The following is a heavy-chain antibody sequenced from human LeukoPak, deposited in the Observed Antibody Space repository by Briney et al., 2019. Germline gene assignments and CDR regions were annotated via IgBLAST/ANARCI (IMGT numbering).Heavy chain of an antibody. CDR2: ISAYNGNT. Sequence: ASVTVSFKASGYTFTSYGISWVRQAPGQGLEWVGWISAYNGNTNYAQKLQGRVTMTTDTSTSTAYMELRSLRSDDTAVYYCARDLIGLGYYFDYWGQGTLVTVSS. V-gene: IGHV1-18*01. D-gene: IGHD2-15*01. J-gene: IGHJ4*02. CDR3: ARDLIGLGYYFDY. CDR1: GYTFTSYG.